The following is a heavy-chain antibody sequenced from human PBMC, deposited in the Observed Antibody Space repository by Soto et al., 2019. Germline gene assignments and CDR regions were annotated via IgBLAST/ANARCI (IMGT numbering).Heavy chain of an antibody. CDR3: AREGSYSAYNFAHGIQLWSFDF. D-gene: IGHD5-12*01. CDR1: GGSINTFY. J-gene: IGHJ4*02. Sequence: SETLSLACTVSGGSINTFYWSWVRQPAGKGLEWIGRIFSSGSTSFNPSLESRVAMSVDTSKNHFSLNLSSVTAADMAVYYCAREGSYSAYNFAHGIQLWSFDFWGQGALVTVSS. V-gene: IGHV4-4*07. CDR2: IFSSGST.